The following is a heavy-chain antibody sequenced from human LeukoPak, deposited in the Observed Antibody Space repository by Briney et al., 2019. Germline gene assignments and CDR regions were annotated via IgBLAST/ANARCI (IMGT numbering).Heavy chain of an antibody. V-gene: IGHV1-18*01. CDR3: ARSRSQPAASSARWFDP. J-gene: IGHJ5*02. CDR1: GYTFTRYV. CDR2: ISASNGDT. Sequence: ASVKVSCKASGYTFTRYVISGVGQAPGQGLEWMGFISASNGDTNSAQKLQDRVTMTTDTSTSTAYMELRSLRSDDTAVYFCARSRSQPAASSARWFDPWGQGTLVTVSS. D-gene: IGHD2-2*01.